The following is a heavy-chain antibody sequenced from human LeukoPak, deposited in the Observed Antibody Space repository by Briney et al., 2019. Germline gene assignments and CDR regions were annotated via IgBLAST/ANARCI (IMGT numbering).Heavy chain of an antibody. CDR3: AMGYSGYYVGADY. Sequence: KPSETLSLTCAVYGGSFSGYYWSWIRQPPGKGLEWIGEINHSGSTNYNPSLKSRVTISVDTSKNQFSLKLSSVTAADTAVYYCAMGYSGYYVGADYWGQGTLVTVSS. J-gene: IGHJ4*02. CDR1: GGSFSGYY. CDR2: INHSGST. V-gene: IGHV4-34*01. D-gene: IGHD3-22*01.